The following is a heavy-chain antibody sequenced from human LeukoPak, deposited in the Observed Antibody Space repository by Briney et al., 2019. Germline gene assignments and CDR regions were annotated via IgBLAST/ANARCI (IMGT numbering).Heavy chain of an antibody. CDR2: ISYDGGNK. CDR3: ARDPHRTGVASLFDY. J-gene: IGHJ4*02. CDR1: GFTFSSYA. D-gene: IGHD3-16*02. V-gene: IGHV3-30*04. Sequence: PGGSLRLSCAASGFTFSSYAMHWVRQAPGKGLEWVAVISYDGGNKYYADSVKGRFTISRDNSKNTLYLQMNSLRAEDTTIYYCARDPHRTGVASLFDYWGQGTLVTVSS.